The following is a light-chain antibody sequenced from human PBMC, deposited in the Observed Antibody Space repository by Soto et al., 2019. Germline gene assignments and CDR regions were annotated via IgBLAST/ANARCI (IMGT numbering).Light chain of an antibody. J-gene: IGLJ2*01. CDR3: QVWDSSSDHVV. CDR1: DIGSKS. Sequence: SYELTQPPSVSVAPGETARIPCGGNDIGSKSVHWYQQKPGQAPVLVVYDDSDRPSGIPERFSGASSGNTATLTISRAEAGDEADYYCQVWDSSSDHVVFGGGTKLTVL. V-gene: IGLV3-21*02. CDR2: DDS.